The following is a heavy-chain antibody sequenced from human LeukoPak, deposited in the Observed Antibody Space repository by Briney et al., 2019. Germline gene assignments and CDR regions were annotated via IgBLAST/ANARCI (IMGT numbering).Heavy chain of an antibody. CDR2: IYYSGSA. Sequence: PSETLSLTCTVSGGSTSSYYWSWIRQPPGKGLEWIEYIYYSGSANYNPSLKSRVTISVDTSKNQFSLKLSSVTAADTAVYYCARHRSSGWYSRRNYYYYMDVWGKATTVTVS. CDR1: GGSTSSYY. CDR3: ARHRSSGWYSRRNYYYYMDV. J-gene: IGHJ6*03. V-gene: IGHV4-59*08. D-gene: IGHD6-19*01.